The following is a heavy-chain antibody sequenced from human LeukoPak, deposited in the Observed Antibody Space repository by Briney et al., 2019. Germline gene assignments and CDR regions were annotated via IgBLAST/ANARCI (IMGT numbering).Heavy chain of an antibody. J-gene: IGHJ3*02. Sequence: GGSLRLSCAASGFTFSSYSMNWVRQAPGKGLEWVAVISYDGSNKYYADSVKGRFTISRDNSKNTLYLQMNSLRAEDTAVYYCAKLYGIYGGNSGDAFDIWGQGTMVTVSS. CDR3: AKLYGIYGGNSGDAFDI. D-gene: IGHD4-23*01. V-gene: IGHV3-30*18. CDR1: GFTFSSYS. CDR2: ISYDGSNK.